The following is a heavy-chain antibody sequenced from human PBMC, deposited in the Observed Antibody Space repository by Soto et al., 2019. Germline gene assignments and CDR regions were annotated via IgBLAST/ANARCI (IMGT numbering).Heavy chain of an antibody. V-gene: IGHV3-9*01. Sequence: EVQLVESGGGSVQPGRSLRLSCAASGFTFDDYAMHWVRQTPGKGLEWVSGIDWNSANIGYVDSVKGRFSISRDNAKNSLYLQMHSLRPEDTALYYCAKTSGAGYTLWYFDLWGRGTQVTVSS. D-gene: IGHD6-13*01. CDR3: AKTSGAGYTLWYFDL. CDR1: GFTFDDYA. J-gene: IGHJ2*01. CDR2: IDWNSANI.